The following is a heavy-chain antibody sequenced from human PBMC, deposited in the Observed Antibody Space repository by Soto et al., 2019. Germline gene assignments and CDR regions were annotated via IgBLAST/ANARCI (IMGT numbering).Heavy chain of an antibody. CDR3: ARGRYGDY. CDR1: GYTFTSYG. J-gene: IGHJ4*02. V-gene: IGHV1-18*01. D-gene: IGHD1-1*01. Sequence: QVHLVQSGAEVKKPGASVKVSCKASGYTFTSYGITWVRQAPGQGLEWMGWISAHNGNTDYAQKLQGRVIVTRDTSTSTAYMELRSLRSTDTGVYYCARGRYGDYWGQGALDTVSS. CDR2: ISAHNGNT.